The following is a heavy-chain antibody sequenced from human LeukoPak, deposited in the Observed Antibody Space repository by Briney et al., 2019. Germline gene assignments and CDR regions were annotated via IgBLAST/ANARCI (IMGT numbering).Heavy chain of an antibody. CDR1: GFTFSSYG. Sequence: PGRSLRLSCAASGFTFSSYGMHWVRQAPGKGLEWVSVISYDGSYNYYADSVKGRFTISRDNSKNTLYLQMNSLRTEDTAVYCCTKVYRSSGYDLYFFDYWGQGTLVTVSS. J-gene: IGHJ4*02. D-gene: IGHD5-12*01. CDR2: ISYDGSYN. CDR3: TKVYRSSGYDLYFFDY. V-gene: IGHV3-30*18.